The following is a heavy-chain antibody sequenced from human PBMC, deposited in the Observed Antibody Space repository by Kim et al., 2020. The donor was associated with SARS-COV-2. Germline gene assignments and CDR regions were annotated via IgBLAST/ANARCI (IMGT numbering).Heavy chain of an antibody. D-gene: IGHD3-16*02. Sequence: GGSLRLSCAASGFTFDDYAMHWVRQAPGKGLEWVSGISWNSGSIGYADSVKGRFTISRDNAKNSLYLQMNSLRAEDTALYYCAKEDGVRGYYDYVWGSYRYWWFDPWGQGTLVTVSS. CDR1: GFTFDDYA. J-gene: IGHJ5*02. CDR3: AKEDGVRGYYDYVWGSYRYWWFDP. V-gene: IGHV3-9*01. CDR2: ISWNSGSI.